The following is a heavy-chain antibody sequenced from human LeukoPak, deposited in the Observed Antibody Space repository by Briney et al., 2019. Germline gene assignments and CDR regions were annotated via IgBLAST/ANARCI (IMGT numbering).Heavy chain of an antibody. D-gene: IGHD3-16*01. J-gene: IGHJ6*02. CDR3: ARGGGLDV. CDR2: ISSGSGYI. CDR1: GFTFSSYS. Sequence: PGGSLRLSCAASGFTFSSYSINWVRQAPGKGLEWVSSISSGSGYIYYADSVKGRFTISRDNAKNSLYLQMSNLRAEDTAVYFCARGGGLDVWGQGATVTVSS. V-gene: IGHV3-21*04.